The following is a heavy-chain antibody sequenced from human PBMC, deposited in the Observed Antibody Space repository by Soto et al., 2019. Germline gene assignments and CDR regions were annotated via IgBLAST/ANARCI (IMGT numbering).Heavy chain of an antibody. J-gene: IGHJ5*01. D-gene: IGHD2-21*02. CDR2: ISGSGATS. V-gene: IGHV3-23*01. CDR3: AKTETMLVVTVQPRWFDS. Sequence: QLLESGGGLVQPGGSLRLSCTASGFNFNNQAMSWIRQAPGKGLEWVSTISGSGATSLYADSVKGRFTIFKDSSQAYMDLKSLSVEDSATYYCAKTETMLVVTVQPRWFDSWGRGTLVTVS. CDR1: GFNFNNQA.